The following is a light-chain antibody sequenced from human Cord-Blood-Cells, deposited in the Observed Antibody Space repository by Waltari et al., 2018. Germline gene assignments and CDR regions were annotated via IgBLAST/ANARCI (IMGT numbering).Light chain of an antibody. CDR1: SSNIGSNY. CDR3: AAWDDSLSGV. J-gene: IGLJ3*02. Sequence: QSVLTQPPSASGTPGQRVTIPCSGSSSNIGSNYVYWYQQLPGTAPKPLIYRNNQRPSGVPDRFSGSKSGTSASLAISGLRSEDEADYYCAAWDDSLSGVFGGGTKLTVL. CDR2: RNN. V-gene: IGLV1-47*01.